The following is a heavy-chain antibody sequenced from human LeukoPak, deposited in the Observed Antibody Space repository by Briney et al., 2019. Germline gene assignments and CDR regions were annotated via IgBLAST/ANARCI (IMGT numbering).Heavy chain of an antibody. D-gene: IGHD3-10*01. V-gene: IGHV4-4*07. Sequence: PSETLSLTCTVSGGSLGTSYWSWIRQPAGKGLEWIGRIYISGSTNSNPSLKSRVSMSVDTSKNQFSLKLTSVTAADTAVYYCARGRYYGSGTLVYFDYWGQGTLVTVSS. CDR1: GGSLGTSY. CDR2: IYISGST. CDR3: ARGRYYGSGTLVYFDY. J-gene: IGHJ4*02.